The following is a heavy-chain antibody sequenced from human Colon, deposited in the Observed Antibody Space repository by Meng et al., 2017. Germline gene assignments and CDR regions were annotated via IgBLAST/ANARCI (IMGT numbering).Heavy chain of an antibody. CDR2: IKQDGSEK. V-gene: IGHV3-7*01. Sequence: GGSLRLSCAASGFTFSSYGMTWVRQAPGKGLEWVANIKQDGSEKYYVDSVKGRFTISRDNAKNSLYLQMNSLRAEDTAVYYCARLRGSYCFDYWGQGTLVTVSS. CDR1: GFTFSSYG. J-gene: IGHJ4*02. D-gene: IGHD1-26*01. CDR3: ARLRGSYCFDY.